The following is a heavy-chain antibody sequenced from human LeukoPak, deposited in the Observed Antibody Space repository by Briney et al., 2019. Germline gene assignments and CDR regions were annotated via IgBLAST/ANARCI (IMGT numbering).Heavy chain of an antibody. CDR3: ARDVGITVADSFDP. D-gene: IGHD6-13*01. Sequence: ASVKVSCKAWGYSSTNYGISWVRQAPGQGLEWMGWIHIYRGNTNYAQKFQGRVTMTTDTSTSTVYMEVRGLRSDDTAMYYCARDVGITVADSFDPWGQGTLVTVSS. CDR1: GYSSTNYG. J-gene: IGHJ5*02. CDR2: IHIYRGNT. V-gene: IGHV1-18*01.